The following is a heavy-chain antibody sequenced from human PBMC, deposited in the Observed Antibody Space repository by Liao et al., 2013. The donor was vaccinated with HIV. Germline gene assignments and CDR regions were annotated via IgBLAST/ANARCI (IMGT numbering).Heavy chain of an antibody. CDR3: ARDPYDFWSGYHYYYFDY. D-gene: IGHD3-3*01. V-gene: IGHV4-4*07. CDR2: IYTGGST. Sequence: QVQLQESGPGLVKPSETLSLTCTVSGGSISGHFWTWIRQPAGKGLEWIGRIYTGGSTNYNPSLESRVTMSSDTSKSQFSLKLSSVTAADTAVYYCARDPYDFWSGYHYYYFDYWAREPWSPSPQ. CDR1: GGSISGHF. J-gene: IGHJ4*02.